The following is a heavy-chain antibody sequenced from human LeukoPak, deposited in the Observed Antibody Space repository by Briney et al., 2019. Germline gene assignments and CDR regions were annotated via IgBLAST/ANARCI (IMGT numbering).Heavy chain of an antibody. D-gene: IGHD3-9*01. CDR2: IYYSGST. CDR3: ARVDDTSYGMDV. J-gene: IGHJ6*02. Sequence: SETLSLTCTVSGGSISSGGYYWSWIRQHPGKGLEWIGYIYYSGSTYYNPSLKSRVTISVDTSKNQFSLKLSSVTAADTAVYYCARVDDTSYGMDVWGQGTTATVSS. CDR1: GGSISSGGYY. V-gene: IGHV4-31*03.